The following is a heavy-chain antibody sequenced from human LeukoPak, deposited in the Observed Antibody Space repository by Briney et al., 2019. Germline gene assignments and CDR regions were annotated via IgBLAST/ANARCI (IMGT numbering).Heavy chain of an antibody. V-gene: IGHV3-74*01. J-gene: IGHJ5*02. D-gene: IGHD3-9*01. CDR3: ERGRLYYYILTGYYNWFDP. CDR2: IYSGGSST. Sequence: GGSLRLSCAASGFTFSSYWMHWVRQAPGKGLVWVSRIYSGGSSTSYADSVKGRFTISRDNAMNTLYLQMNSLRAEDTAVYYCERGRLYYYILTGYYNWFDPWGQGTLVTVSS. CDR1: GFTFSSYW.